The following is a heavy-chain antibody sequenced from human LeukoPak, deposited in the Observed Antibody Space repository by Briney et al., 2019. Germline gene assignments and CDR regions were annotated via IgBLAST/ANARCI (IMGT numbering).Heavy chain of an antibody. CDR1: GGSFSGYY. CDR2: INHSGST. Sequence: PSETLSLTCAVYGGSFSGYYWSWIRQPPGKGLEWIGEINHSGSTNYNPSLKSRVTISVDMSKNQFSLQLSSVTAADTAVYYCARAHDSSGYYYELYLKLDYWGQGTLVTVSS. D-gene: IGHD3-22*01. CDR3: ARAHDSSGYYYELYLKLDY. J-gene: IGHJ4*02. V-gene: IGHV4-34*01.